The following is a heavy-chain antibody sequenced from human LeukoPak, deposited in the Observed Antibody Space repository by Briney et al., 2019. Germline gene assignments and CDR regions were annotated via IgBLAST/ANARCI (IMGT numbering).Heavy chain of an antibody. CDR1: GFTLSSYS. J-gene: IGHJ6*03. Sequence: GSLRLSCAAPGFTLSSYSMIWVRQAPGKGLEWLSYISSSSSTTSHGDAVKGRFTISRDNAKNSLHLQMNSLRAEDTAVYFCARAPATIYHYYMDVWGKGTTVTVSS. CDR3: ARAPATIYHYYMDV. CDR2: ISSSSSTT. D-gene: IGHD2-2*01. V-gene: IGHV3-48*04.